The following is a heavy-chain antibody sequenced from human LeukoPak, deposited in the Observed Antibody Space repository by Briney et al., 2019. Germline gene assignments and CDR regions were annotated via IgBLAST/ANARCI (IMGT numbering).Heavy chain of an antibody. CDR1: GGSISSGGYY. CDR2: IYHSGST. V-gene: IGHV4-30-2*01. Sequence: LSLTCTVSGGSISSGGYYWSWIRQPPGKGLEWIGYIYHSGSTYYNPSLKSRVTISVDRSKNQFSLKLSSVTAADTAVYYCARAHRSTRAFDIWGQGTMVTVSS. D-gene: IGHD2-2*01. J-gene: IGHJ3*02. CDR3: ARAHRSTRAFDI.